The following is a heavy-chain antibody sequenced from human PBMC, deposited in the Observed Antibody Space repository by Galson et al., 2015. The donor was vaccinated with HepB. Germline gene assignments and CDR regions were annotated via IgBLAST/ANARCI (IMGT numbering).Heavy chain of an antibody. CDR2: ITGSGDTT. CDR3: SKAGIAT. D-gene: IGHD6-13*01. V-gene: IGHV3-23*01. CDR1: GFTFSTNA. Sequence: SLRLSCAASGFTFSTNAMSWVRQAPGEGLEWVSSITGSGDTTYYADSVKGRFTISRDNAKNTVYLQMNSLRAEDTAIYYCSKAGIATWGQGTMGTVAS. J-gene: IGHJ3*01.